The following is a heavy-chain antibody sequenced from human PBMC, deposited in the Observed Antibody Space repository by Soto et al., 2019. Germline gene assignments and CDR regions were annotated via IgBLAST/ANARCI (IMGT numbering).Heavy chain of an antibody. V-gene: IGHV3-30*03. CDR2: ISYDGSNK. CDR3: AAPTTGGGWLVY. J-gene: IGHJ4*02. Sequence: QVQLVESGGGVVQPGRSLRLSCAASGFTFSSYGMHWVRQAPGKGLEWVAVISYDGSNKYYADSVKGRFTISRDNSKNTLYLQMNSLRAEDTAVYYCAAPTTGGGWLVYWGQGTLVTVSS. D-gene: IGHD6-19*01. CDR1: GFTFSSYG.